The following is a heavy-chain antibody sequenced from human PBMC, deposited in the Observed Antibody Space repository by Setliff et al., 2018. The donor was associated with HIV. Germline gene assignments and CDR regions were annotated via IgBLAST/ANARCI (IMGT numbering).Heavy chain of an antibody. CDR1: GGSISSSSYY. Sequence: SETLSLTCTVSGGSISSSSYYWGWIRQPPGKGLEWIGSIYYSGSTYYNPSLKSRVTISVDTSKNQFSLKLSSVTAADTAVYYCARHCVDGSSWSLYYYYYMDVWGKGTTVTVSS. CDR2: IYYSGST. D-gene: IGHD6-13*01. CDR3: ARHCVDGSSWSLYYYYYMDV. J-gene: IGHJ6*03. V-gene: IGHV4-39*01.